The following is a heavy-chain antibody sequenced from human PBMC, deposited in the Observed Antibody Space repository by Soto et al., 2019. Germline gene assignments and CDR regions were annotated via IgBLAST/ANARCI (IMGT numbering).Heavy chain of an antibody. CDR1: GGSISTSNW. CDR2: VYHSGST. Sequence: QVQLQESGPGLVKPSGTLSLTCAVSGGSISTSNWWSWVRQPPGKGLEWIGEVYHSGSTNYNPSFKSRVAMSVDKSKNQFSRKFNSLTAADTALYYCASTCTSGTRFDYWGEGSLVTVSS. V-gene: IGHV4-4*02. D-gene: IGHD1-1*01. CDR3: ASTCTSGTRFDY. J-gene: IGHJ4*02.